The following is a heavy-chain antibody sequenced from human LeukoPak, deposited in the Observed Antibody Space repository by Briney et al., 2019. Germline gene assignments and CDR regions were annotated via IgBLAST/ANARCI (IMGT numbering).Heavy chain of an antibody. CDR1: GFTASGTH. V-gene: IGHV3-53*01. D-gene: IGHD1-26*01. Sequence: GGSLRLSCAASGFTASGTHMSWVRQAPGKGLEWVSAMYTGGTTYYADSVTGRFTVSRDTSRNTLFLHVDSLRAEDTAVYYCAKDEATSGSGLASWGQGTLVIVSS. J-gene: IGHJ5*01. CDR2: MYTGGTT. CDR3: AKDEATSGSGLAS.